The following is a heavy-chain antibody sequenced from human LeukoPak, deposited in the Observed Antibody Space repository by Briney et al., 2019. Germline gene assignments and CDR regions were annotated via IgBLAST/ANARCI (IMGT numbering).Heavy chain of an antibody. D-gene: IGHD4-17*01. CDR2: IYYSGST. Sequence: SETLSLTCTVSGGSISSYYWSWIRQPPGKGLEWIGYIYYSGSTNYNPSLKSRVTISVDTSKNQFSLKLSSVTAADTAVYYCARDYGDSGMDVWGQGTTVTVSS. CDR3: ARDYGDSGMDV. J-gene: IGHJ6*02. CDR1: GGSISSYY. V-gene: IGHV4-59*01.